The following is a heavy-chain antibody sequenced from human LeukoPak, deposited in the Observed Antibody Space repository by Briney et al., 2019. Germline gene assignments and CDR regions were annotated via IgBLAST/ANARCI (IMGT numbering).Heavy chain of an antibody. J-gene: IGHJ4*02. V-gene: IGHV4-39*01. CDR3: ARHVWELLLFRVRGNSDYFDY. D-gene: IGHD1-26*01. Sequence: PSETLSLTCTVSGGSISSSSYYWGWIRQPPGKGLEWIGSIYYSGSTNYNPSLKSRVTISVDTSKNQFSLKLSSVTAADTAVYYCARHVWELLLFRVRGNSDYFDYWGQGTLVTVSS. CDR1: GGSISSSSYY. CDR2: IYYSGST.